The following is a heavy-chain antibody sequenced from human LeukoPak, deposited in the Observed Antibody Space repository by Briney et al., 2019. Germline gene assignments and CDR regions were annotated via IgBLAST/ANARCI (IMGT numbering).Heavy chain of an antibody. D-gene: IGHD6-19*01. CDR3: ARDLAASGSIAVAGDY. CDR2: INPNSGGT. Sequence: ASVTVSCKASGYTFTGYYMHWVRQAPGQGLEWMGWINPNSGGTNYAQKFQGRVTMTRDTSISTAYMELSRLRSDDTAVYYCARDLAASGSIAVAGDYWGQGTLVTVSS. V-gene: IGHV1-2*02. J-gene: IGHJ4*02. CDR1: GYTFTGYY.